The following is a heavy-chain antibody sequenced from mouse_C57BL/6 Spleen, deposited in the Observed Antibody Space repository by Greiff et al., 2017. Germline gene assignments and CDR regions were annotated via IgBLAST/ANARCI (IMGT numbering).Heavy chain of an antibody. J-gene: IGHJ2*01. CDR3: ARSGYYGSSSYFDY. Sequence: QVQLQQPGAELVKPGASVKLSCKASGYTFTSYWMHWVKQRPGQGLEWIGMIHPNSGSTNYNEKFKSKATLTVDKSSSTAYMQLSSLTSEDSAVYYCARSGYYGSSSYFDYWGQGTTLTVSS. D-gene: IGHD1-1*01. CDR1: GYTFTSYW. V-gene: IGHV1-64*01. CDR2: IHPNSGST.